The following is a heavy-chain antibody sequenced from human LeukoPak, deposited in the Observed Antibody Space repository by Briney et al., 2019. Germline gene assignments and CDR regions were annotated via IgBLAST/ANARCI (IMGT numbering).Heavy chain of an antibody. CDR3: ASLIVVVPAPGMDV. J-gene: IGHJ6*02. CDR1: GFTFSSYS. Sequence: KPGGSLRLSCAASGFTFSSYSMNWVRQAPGKGLEWVSSISSSSSYIYYADSVKGRFTISRDNAKNSLYLQMNSLRAEDTAVYYCASLIVVVPAPGMDVWGQGTTVTVSS. D-gene: IGHD2-2*01. CDR2: ISSSSSYI. V-gene: IGHV3-21*01.